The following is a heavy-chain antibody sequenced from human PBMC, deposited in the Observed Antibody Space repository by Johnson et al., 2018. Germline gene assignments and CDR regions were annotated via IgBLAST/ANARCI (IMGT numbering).Heavy chain of an antibody. CDR1: GFAFSAYA. D-gene: IGHD1-26*01. CDR3: ASPLGGSYTYYYGRDV. Sequence: VQLVESGGDLVLPGGSLRLSCAASGFAFSAYAMNWVRQAPGKGLAGGSSLSSRGVTTYSTDSVKGQFTIYRDNSKNPLYLQMSSLRAEDTAVYYCASPLGGSYTYYYGRDVWGQGTTVTVSS. V-gene: IGHV3-23*04. CDR2: LSSRGVTT. J-gene: IGHJ6*02.